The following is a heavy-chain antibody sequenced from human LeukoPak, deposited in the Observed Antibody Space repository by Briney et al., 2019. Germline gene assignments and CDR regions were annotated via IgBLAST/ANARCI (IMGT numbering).Heavy chain of an antibody. V-gene: IGHV3-7*01. Sequence: GGSLRLSCAASGFTFSSYWMSWVRQAPGKGLEWVANIKQDGSEKYYVDSVKGRFTISRDNAKNSLYLQMNSLKAEDTAVYYCARDLQYYDFWSGAHHPYYFDYWGQGTLVTVSS. CDR2: IKQDGSEK. CDR3: ARDLQYYDFWSGAHHPYYFDY. D-gene: IGHD3-3*01. J-gene: IGHJ4*02. CDR1: GFTFSSYW.